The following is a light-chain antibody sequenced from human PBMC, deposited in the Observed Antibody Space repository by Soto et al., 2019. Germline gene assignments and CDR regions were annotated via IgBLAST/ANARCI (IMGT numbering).Light chain of an antibody. CDR3: QQYNNWPWT. Sequence: EIVMTQSPATLSVSPGERATLSCRASQSVTTNLAWYQQKRGQSPRLLIYGASTRATGIPARFSGSGSGTDFTLTISSLQSEDFAVYYCQQYNNWPWTFGQGTEVEIK. J-gene: IGKJ1*01. CDR1: QSVTTN. V-gene: IGKV3-15*01. CDR2: GAS.